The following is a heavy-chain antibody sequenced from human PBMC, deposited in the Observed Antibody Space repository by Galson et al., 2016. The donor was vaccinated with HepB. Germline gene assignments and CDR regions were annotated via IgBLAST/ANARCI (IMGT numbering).Heavy chain of an antibody. D-gene: IGHD4-17*01. CDR3: ARPARGYGAYAACY. CDR1: GYSFTTYW. Sequence: QSGAEVKKPGESLKISCKASGYSFTTYWIGWVRQMPGKGLQWMGVIHPGDSDTKYSPSFQGQVTISADKSISTAYLQWSSLKASDTAIYYCARPARGYGAYAACYWGQGTLVTVSS. CDR2: IHPGDSDT. J-gene: IGHJ4*02. V-gene: IGHV5-51*01.